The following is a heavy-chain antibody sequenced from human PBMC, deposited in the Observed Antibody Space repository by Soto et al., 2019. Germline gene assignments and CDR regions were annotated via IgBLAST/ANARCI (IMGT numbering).Heavy chain of an antibody. V-gene: IGHV1-8*01. Sequence: QVQLVQSGAEVKKPGASVKVSCKASGYTFTSYDINWVRQATGQGLEWMGWMNPNSGNTGYVQKFQGRVTMTRNSSKSTAYMELSSLRSEDKAVYFCARERRGMDVWGQGTTVTVSS. CDR3: ARERRGMDV. CDR1: GYTFTSYD. CDR2: MNPNSGNT. J-gene: IGHJ6*01.